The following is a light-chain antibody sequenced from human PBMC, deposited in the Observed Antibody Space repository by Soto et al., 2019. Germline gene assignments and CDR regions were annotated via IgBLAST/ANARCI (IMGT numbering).Light chain of an antibody. Sequence: QSALTQPASVSGSPGQSITISCTGTSSDVGGYNYVSWNQQHPGKATKLMIYEFSNRPSGVSNRFSGSKSGNTASLTISGLQAEEETHYYCSSYTSSSTLVFGTWTKVTVL. CDR1: SSDVGGYNY. CDR3: SSYTSSSTLV. CDR2: EFS. V-gene: IGLV2-14*01. J-gene: IGLJ1*01.